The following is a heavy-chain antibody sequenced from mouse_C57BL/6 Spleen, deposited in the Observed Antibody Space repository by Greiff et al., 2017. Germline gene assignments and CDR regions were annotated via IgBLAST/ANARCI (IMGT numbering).Heavy chain of an antibody. V-gene: IGHV1-26*01. CDR3: ARGGYDADGRYFDY. J-gene: IGHJ2*01. CDR1: GYTFTDYY. D-gene: IGHD2-2*01. CDR2: INPNNGGT. Sequence: VQLQQSGPELVKPGASVKISCKASGYTFTDYYMNWVKQSHGKSLEWIGDINPNNGGTSYNQKFKGKATLTVEKSSSTAYMELRSLTSEDSAVYYCARGGYDADGRYFDYWGQGTTLTVSS.